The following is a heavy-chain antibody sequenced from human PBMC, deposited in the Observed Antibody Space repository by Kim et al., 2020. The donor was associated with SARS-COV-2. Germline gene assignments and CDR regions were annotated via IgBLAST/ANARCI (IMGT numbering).Heavy chain of an antibody. CDR2: ISPGDSDI. D-gene: IGHD1-26*01. Sequence: GESLKISCKGSGYSFITYWIAWVRQMPGKGLEWMGIISPGDSDIIYSPSFQGQVTISADKSISTAYLQWSSLKASDTAMYYCARRLGIVSARKGYYDMDVWGQGTTVTVSS. J-gene: IGHJ6*02. V-gene: IGHV5-51*01. CDR3: ARRLGIVSARKGYYDMDV. CDR1: GYSFITYW.